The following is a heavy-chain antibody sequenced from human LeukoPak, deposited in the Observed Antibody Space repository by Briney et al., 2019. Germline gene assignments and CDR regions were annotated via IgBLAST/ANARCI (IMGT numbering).Heavy chain of an antibody. CDR3: VRRCSSTSCYAGSFDY. V-gene: IGHV4-34*01. CDR2: INHSGST. J-gene: IGHJ4*02. Sequence: PSETLSLTCAVYGGSFSGYYWRWIRQPPGKGLEWIGEINHSGSTNYNPSLKSRVTISVDTSKNKSSLKLSSVTAADTAVYYCVRRCSSTSCYAGSFDYWGQGTLVTVSS. D-gene: IGHD2-2*01. CDR1: GGSFSGYY.